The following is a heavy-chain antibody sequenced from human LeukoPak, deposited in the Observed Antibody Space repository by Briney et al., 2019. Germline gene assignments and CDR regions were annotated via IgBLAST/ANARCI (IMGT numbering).Heavy chain of an antibody. CDR2: ISSSSSYT. D-gene: IGHD4-17*01. J-gene: IGHJ6*02. CDR1: GFTSSSYS. CDR3: ARLTTVTTSYYYYGMDV. Sequence: GGSLRLSCAASGFTSSSYSMNWVRQAPGQGLEWVSSISSSSSYTYYADSVKGRFTISRDNAKNSLYLRMNSLRAEDTAVYYCARLTTVTTSYYYYGMDVWGQGTTVTVSS. V-gene: IGHV3-21*01.